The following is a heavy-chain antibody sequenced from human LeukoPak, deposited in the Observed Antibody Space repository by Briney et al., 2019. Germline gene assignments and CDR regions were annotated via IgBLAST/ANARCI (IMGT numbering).Heavy chain of an antibody. CDR3: SRGLDSRKLGY. J-gene: IGHJ4*02. CDR2: IHPSGTL. D-gene: IGHD3-22*01. CDR1: GASFSSGDQY. V-gene: IGHV4-31*03. Sequence: SETLSLTCTVSGASFSSGDQYWNWIRQSPGKGLEWIGSIHPSGTLCYNPSLESRVTISIDTSENQFSLNLNSVTAADTAVYFCSRGLDSRKLGYWGQGTLVTVSS.